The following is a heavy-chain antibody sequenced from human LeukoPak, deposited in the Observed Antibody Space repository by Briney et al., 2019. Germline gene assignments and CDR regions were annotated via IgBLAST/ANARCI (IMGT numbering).Heavy chain of an antibody. CDR2: ISYDGSNK. D-gene: IGHD1-26*01. J-gene: IGHJ4*02. V-gene: IGHV3-30-3*01. CDR3: ARDRVGATDYFDY. CDR1: GFTFSSYA. Sequence: GRSLRLSCAASGFTFSSYAMHWVRQAPGKGLEWVAVISYDGSNKYYADSVKGRFTISRDNSKNTLYLQMNSLRAEDTAVYYCARDRVGATDYFDYWGQGTLVTVSS.